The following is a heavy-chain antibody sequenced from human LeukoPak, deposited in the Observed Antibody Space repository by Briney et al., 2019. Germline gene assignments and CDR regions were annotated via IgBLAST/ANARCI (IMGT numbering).Heavy chain of an antibody. J-gene: IGHJ4*02. D-gene: IGHD5-12*01. CDR2: IYYSGST. CDR3: ARDRGPYSGYDSYYFDY. Sequence: SETLSLTCTVSGGSVSSGSYYWTWIRQPPGKGLEWIGYIYYSGSTNYNPSLKSRVTISVDTSKNQFSLKLSTVTAADTAVYYCARDRGPYSGYDSYYFDYWGQGTLVTVSS. CDR1: GGSVSSGSYY. V-gene: IGHV4-61*01.